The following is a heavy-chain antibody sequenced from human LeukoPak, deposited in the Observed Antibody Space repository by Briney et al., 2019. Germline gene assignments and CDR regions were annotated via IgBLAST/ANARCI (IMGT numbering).Heavy chain of an antibody. Sequence: GGSLRLSCAASGFTVSSNYMSWVRQAPGKGLEWVSVIYSGGGTYYADSVKGRFTISRDNSKNTLYLQMNSLRAEDTAVYYCARDSFYSTTDAFDIWGQGTMVTVSS. D-gene: IGHD2/OR15-2a*01. V-gene: IGHV3-53*01. CDR3: ARDSFYSTTDAFDI. CDR1: GFTVSSNY. J-gene: IGHJ3*02. CDR2: IYSGGGT.